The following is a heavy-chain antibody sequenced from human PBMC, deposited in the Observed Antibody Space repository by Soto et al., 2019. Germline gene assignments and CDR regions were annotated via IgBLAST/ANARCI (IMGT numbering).Heavy chain of an antibody. CDR1: GFTFSSYG. CDR3: ARDLGSGIDYYGMDV. Sequence: GALRLSCAASGFTFSSYGMHWVRQAPGKGLEWVAVIWCDGSNKYYADSVKGRFTISRDNSKNTLYLQMNSLRAEDTAVYYCARDLGSGIDYYGMDVWGQGTTVTVSS. CDR2: IWCDGSNK. J-gene: IGHJ6*02. D-gene: IGHD3-10*01. V-gene: IGHV3-33*01.